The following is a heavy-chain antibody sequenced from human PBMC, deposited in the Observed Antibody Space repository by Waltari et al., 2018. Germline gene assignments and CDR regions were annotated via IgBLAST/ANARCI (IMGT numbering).Heavy chain of an antibody. D-gene: IGHD6-19*01. CDR1: GGSISSHY. V-gene: IGHV4-59*11. CDR3: ARLSSSGWYVGY. J-gene: IGHJ4*02. Sequence: QVQLQESGPGLVKPSETLSLTCTVSGGSISSHYWSWIRQPPGKGLEWIGYIYYSGSTNYNPPLKSRVTISVDTSKNQFSLKLSSVTAADTAVYYCARLSSSGWYVGYWGQGTLVTVSS. CDR2: IYYSGST.